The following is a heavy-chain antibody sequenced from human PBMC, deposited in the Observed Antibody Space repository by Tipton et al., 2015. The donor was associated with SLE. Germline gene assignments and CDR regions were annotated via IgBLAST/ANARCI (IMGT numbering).Heavy chain of an antibody. Sequence: GLVKPSETLSLTCTVSGGSISSTSYYWDWIRQPPGKGLEWIGSIYYGGDTFYSPSLKSRVTMSVDTSKNQFSLKLSSVTAADTAVYCCARSVTPAAIGWFDPWGQGTLVTVSS. CDR2: IYYGGDT. V-gene: IGHV4-39*07. CDR1: GGSISSTSYY. J-gene: IGHJ5*02. CDR3: ARSVTPAAIGWFDP. D-gene: IGHD2-2*01.